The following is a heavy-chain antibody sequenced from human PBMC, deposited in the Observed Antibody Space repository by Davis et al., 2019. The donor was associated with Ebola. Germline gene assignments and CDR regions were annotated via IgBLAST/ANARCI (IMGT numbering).Heavy chain of an antibody. CDR3: ARSGSYCGGDCLDY. CDR1: GYTFTSYY. J-gene: IGHJ4*02. V-gene: IGHV1-46*01. Sequence: ASVKVSCKASGYTFTSYYMHWLRQPPGQGLEWMVIINPSGGSTSYAQKFPGRVTMNRDMSTSTVYMELSSLRSEETAVYYCARSGSYCGGDCLDYWGQGTLVTVSS. CDR2: INPSGGST. D-gene: IGHD2-21*01.